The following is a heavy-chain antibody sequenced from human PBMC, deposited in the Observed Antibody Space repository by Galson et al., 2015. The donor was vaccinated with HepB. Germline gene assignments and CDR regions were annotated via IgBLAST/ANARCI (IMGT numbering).Heavy chain of an antibody. J-gene: IGHJ4*02. V-gene: IGHV2-5*02. CDR2: IYWDDDK. CDR3: AHTSYYYDSSGLDFDY. CDR1: GFSLRTNGVG. D-gene: IGHD3-22*01. Sequence: PALVKPTQTLTLTCTFSGFSLRTNGVGVGWIRQPPGKALEWLAVIYWDDDKRYSPSLKSRLTITKDTSKNQVVLTMTNMDPVDTATYYCAHTSYYYDSSGLDFDYWGQGTLVTVSS.